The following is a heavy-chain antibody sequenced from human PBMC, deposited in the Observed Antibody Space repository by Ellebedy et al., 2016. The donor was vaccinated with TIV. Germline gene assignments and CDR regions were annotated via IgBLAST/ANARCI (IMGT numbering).Heavy chain of an antibody. D-gene: IGHD6-13*01. V-gene: IGHV4-59*01. CDR2: IYYTGST. CDR1: GASISPYY. CDR3: AKENEVISTWYGKWFDP. J-gene: IGHJ5*02. Sequence: SETLSLXXTVSGASISPYYWSWIRQLPGKGLEWIGSIYYTGSTNYNPSLRGRVTMSLDTSKSQFSLQLSSVTAADTAVYYCAKENEVISTWYGKWFDPWGQGTLVTVSS.